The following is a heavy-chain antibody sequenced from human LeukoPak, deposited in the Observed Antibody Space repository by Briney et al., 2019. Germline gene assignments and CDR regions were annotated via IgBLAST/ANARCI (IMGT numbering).Heavy chain of an antibody. CDR3: AKVPHTASPAIDV. J-gene: IGHJ4*02. Sequence: GGSLRLSCAASGFTFTSYTMSWVRQAPGKGLEWVSGISSTGGSTYYADSVKGRFTISRDKSKNTLYLQMNSLRAEDTAFYYCAKVPHTASPAIDVWGQGTLVTVSS. D-gene: IGHD5-18*01. CDR1: GFTFTSYT. CDR2: ISSTGGST. V-gene: IGHV3-23*01.